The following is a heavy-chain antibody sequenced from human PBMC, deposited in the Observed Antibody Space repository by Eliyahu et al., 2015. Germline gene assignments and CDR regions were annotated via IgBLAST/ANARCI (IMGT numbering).Heavy chain of an antibody. CDR3: TTEYSSQGDAFDI. CDR1: GFTFSHAW. V-gene: IGHV3-15*01. D-gene: IGHD6-13*01. J-gene: IGHJ3*02. CDR2: IKSKTDDGTT. Sequence: EVQLVESGGGLVKPGGSLRLSCAASGFTFSHAWMSWVRQAPGKGLEWVGRIKSKTDDGTTDYAAPVEGRFTISRDDSKNTLYLQLNSLKTEDTAVYYCTTEYSSQGDAFDIWGQGTMVTVSS.